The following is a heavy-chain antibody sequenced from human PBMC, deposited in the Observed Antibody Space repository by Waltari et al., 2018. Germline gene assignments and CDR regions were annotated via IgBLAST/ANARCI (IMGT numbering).Heavy chain of an antibody. CDR1: GDSMSRRDW. J-gene: IGHJ4*02. CDR2: IQRSGRT. V-gene: IGHV4-4*02. D-gene: IGHD5-12*01. CDR3: ARDRGRGIYLDS. Sequence: QMQLQESGPGLVKPSGTLSVTCTVSGDSMSRRDWWSWVRQSPEKGLEWIGQIQRSGRTHYNPSFESRVSISIDTSNNQFSLKVSSTTAADTAVYYCARDRGRGIYLDSWGRGTLVTVSA.